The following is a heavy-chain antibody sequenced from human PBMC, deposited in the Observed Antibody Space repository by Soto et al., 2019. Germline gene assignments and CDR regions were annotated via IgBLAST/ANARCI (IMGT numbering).Heavy chain of an antibody. CDR1: GFTFSSYS. CDR2: ISSSSSYI. J-gene: IGHJ6*02. V-gene: IGHV3-21*01. Sequence: RLSCSASGFTFSSYSMNWVRQAPGKGLEWVSSISSSSSYIYYADSVKGRFTISRDNAKNSLYLQMNSLRAEDTAVYYCATVVTDAGDYYYGMDVWGQGTKVTVS. D-gene: IGHD2-15*01. CDR3: ATVVTDAGDYYYGMDV.